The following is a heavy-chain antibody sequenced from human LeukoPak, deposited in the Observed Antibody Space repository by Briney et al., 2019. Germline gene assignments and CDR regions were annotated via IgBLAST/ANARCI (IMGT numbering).Heavy chain of an antibody. CDR1: GFTFGSYG. D-gene: IGHD3-22*01. CDR3: AIMHGYYDGSGYWVQ. V-gene: IGHV3-23*01. Sequence: GSLRLSCAASGFTFGSYGMSWVRQAPGRGLEWVSFITPNADRASYADSVEGRFTISRDNPRDTLYMQMNSLRDEDTAVYYCAIMHGYYDGSGYWVQWGQGTLVTVSS. J-gene: IGHJ1*01. CDR2: ITPNADRA.